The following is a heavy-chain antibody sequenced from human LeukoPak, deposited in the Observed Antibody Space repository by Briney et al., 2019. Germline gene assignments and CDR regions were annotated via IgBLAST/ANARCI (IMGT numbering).Heavy chain of an antibody. Sequence: GASVKVSCEASGYTSTGYYMHWVRQAPGQGLEWMGWINPNSGGTNYAQKFQGRVTMTRDTSISTAYMELSRLRSDDTAVYYCARALIAAALDYWGQGTLVTVSS. CDR2: INPNSGGT. V-gene: IGHV1-2*02. CDR3: ARALIAAALDY. CDR1: GYTSTGYY. D-gene: IGHD6-13*01. J-gene: IGHJ4*02.